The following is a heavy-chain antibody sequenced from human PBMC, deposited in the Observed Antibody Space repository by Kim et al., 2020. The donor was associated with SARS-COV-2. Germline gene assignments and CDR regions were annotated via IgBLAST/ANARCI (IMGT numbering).Heavy chain of an antibody. CDR2: ISWNSGSI. CDR1: GFTFDDYA. V-gene: IGHV3-9*01. D-gene: IGHD3-16*01. Sequence: GGSLRLSCAASGFTFDDYAMHWVRQAPGKGLEWVSGISWNSGSIGYADSVKGRFTISRDNAKNSLYLQMNSLRAEDTALYYCAKDMITFVNWGQGTLVTVSS. J-gene: IGHJ4*02. CDR3: AKDMITFVN.